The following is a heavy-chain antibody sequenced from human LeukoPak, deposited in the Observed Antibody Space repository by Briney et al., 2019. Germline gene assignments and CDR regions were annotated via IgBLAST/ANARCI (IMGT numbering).Heavy chain of an antibody. CDR2: IYYSGST. D-gene: IGHD6-19*01. J-gene: IGHJ4*02. CDR1: GGSISSSSYY. Sequence: PSETLSLTCTVSGGSISSSSYYWGWIRQPPGKGLEWIGSIYYSGSTYYNPSPKSRVTISVDTSKNQFSLKLSSVTAADTAVYYCARHSSGWYYFDYWGQGTLVTVSS. V-gene: IGHV4-39*01. CDR3: ARHSSGWYYFDY.